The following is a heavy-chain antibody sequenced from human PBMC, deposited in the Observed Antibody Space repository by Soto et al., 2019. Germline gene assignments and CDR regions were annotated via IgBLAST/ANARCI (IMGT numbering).Heavy chain of an antibody. CDR3: ARDRLTGYYDRAPNDY. CDR2: ISSSSSYI. J-gene: IGHJ4*02. Sequence: GGSLRLCCAASGFTFSSYSMNWVRQAPGKGLEWVSSISSSSSYIYYADSVKGRFTISRDNAKNSLYLQMNSLRAEDTAVYYCARDRLTGYYDRAPNDYWGQGTLVTVSS. CDR1: GFTFSSYS. V-gene: IGHV3-21*01. D-gene: IGHD3-9*01.